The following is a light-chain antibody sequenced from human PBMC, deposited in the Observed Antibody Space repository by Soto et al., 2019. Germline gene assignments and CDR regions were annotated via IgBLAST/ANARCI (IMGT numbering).Light chain of an antibody. CDR2: DVT. Sequence: QSVLMQPASVSGSPGQSITISCFGTSGDIGAYDYVCWYQQHPGKAPKLMIYDVTSRPSGVSNRFSASKSGNTASLSISGLQAEDEADYYCSSFTASSTHVFGTGTKVTVL. CDR3: SSFTASSTHV. V-gene: IGLV2-14*03. CDR1: SGDIGAYDY. J-gene: IGLJ1*01.